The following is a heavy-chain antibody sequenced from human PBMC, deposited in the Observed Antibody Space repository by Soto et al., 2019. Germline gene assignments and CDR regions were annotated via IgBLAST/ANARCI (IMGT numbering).Heavy chain of an antibody. D-gene: IGHD3-9*01. CDR1: GYSFTNYW. J-gene: IGHJ4*02. CDR2: IYPGDSDT. Sequence: VESLNIPCKVSGYSFTNYWIRWVLQMPGKGLEWMGIIYPGDSDTRYSPSFQGQVAISADKSISTAYLQWSSLKASDTAMYYCASHGLRDILTGQPDNWGQGTLVTVYS. CDR3: ASHGLRDILTGQPDN. V-gene: IGHV5-51*01.